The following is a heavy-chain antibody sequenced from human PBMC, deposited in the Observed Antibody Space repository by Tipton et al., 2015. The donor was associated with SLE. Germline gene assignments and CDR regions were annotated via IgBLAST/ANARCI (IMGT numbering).Heavy chain of an antibody. J-gene: IGHJ3*02. Sequence: TLSLTCTVSGGSISSGGYYWSWVRQPPGKGLEWIGYMYYSGNTKYSPSLKGRVTISLDTSKRHLSLKLRSVTAADTAIYYCALVADYRGDAFDIWGQGTKVTVSS. CDR2: MYYSGNT. CDR1: GGSISSGGYY. D-gene: IGHD2-8*02. CDR3: ALVADYRGDAFDI. V-gene: IGHV4-61*03.